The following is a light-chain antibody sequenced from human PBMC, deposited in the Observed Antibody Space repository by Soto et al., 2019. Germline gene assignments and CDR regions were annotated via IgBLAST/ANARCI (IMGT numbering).Light chain of an antibody. V-gene: IGLV2-14*01. CDR3: SSYTSSSTWV. Sequence: QSALTQPRSVSGSPGQSVTISCTGTSSDIGGYNYVSWYQQHPGKAPKLMIYEVRNRPSGVSNRFSGSKSDNTASLTISGLLAEDEADYYCSSYTSSSTWVFGGGTKLTVL. CDR2: EVR. J-gene: IGLJ3*02. CDR1: SSDIGGYNY.